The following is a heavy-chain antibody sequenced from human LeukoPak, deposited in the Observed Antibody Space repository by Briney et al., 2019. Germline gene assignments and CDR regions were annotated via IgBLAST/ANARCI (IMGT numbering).Heavy chain of an antibody. V-gene: IGHV3-23*01. CDR1: GFTFNNYA. D-gene: IGHD3-10*01. J-gene: IGHJ6*02. CDR2: ISGSGDRT. Sequence: GGSLRLSCAASGFTFNNYAMSWFRQTPGKGLEWASAISGSGDRTYYAESVKGRFSISRDNSKNTLYLQMHSLRAEDTAVYYCGKRELWHGSGEDDWGQGTTVTVSS. CDR3: GKRELWHGSGEDD.